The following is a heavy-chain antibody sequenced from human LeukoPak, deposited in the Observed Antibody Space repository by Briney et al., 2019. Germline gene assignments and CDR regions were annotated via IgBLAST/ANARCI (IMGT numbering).Heavy chain of an antibody. CDR2: INHSGST. Sequence: SETLSLTCAVYGGSFSGYYWSWIRQPPGKGLEWIGEINHSGSTNYNPSLKSRVTISVDTSKNQFSLKLSSVTTADTAVYYYARKRRYSSSDGGWFDPWGQGTLVTVSS. CDR3: ARKRRYSSSDGGWFDP. J-gene: IGHJ5*02. D-gene: IGHD6-13*01. V-gene: IGHV4-34*01. CDR1: GGSFSGYY.